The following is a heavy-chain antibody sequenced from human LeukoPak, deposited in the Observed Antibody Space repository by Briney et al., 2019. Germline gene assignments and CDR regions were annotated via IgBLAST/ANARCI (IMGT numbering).Heavy chain of an antibody. Sequence: ASMKVSCXASGHTFTDYYMHWVRQAPGQGLEWMGRINPNNGGTHYAQTFQGRVTMTRDTSISTAYMELSRLRFDDTAVYYCYLEGVPVTGTSYYWGQGTLVTVPS. J-gene: IGHJ4*02. CDR2: INPNNGGT. CDR1: GHTFTDYY. D-gene: IGHD6-19*01. V-gene: IGHV1-2*06. CDR3: YLEGVPVTGTSYY.